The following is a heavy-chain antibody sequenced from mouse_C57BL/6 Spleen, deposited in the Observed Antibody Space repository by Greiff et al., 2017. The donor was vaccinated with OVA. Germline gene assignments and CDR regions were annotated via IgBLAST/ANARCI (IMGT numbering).Heavy chain of an antibody. V-gene: IGHV3-6*01. CDR1: GYSITSGYY. J-gene: IGHJ3*01. Sequence: EVQLQESGPGLVKPSQSLSLTCSVTGYSITSGYYWNWIRQFPGNKLEWMGYISYDGSNNYNPSLKNRISITRDTSKNQFFLKLNSVTTEDTATYYCAREGTAVDYWGQGTLVTVSA. D-gene: IGHD1-1*01. CDR2: ISYDGSN. CDR3: AREGTAVDY.